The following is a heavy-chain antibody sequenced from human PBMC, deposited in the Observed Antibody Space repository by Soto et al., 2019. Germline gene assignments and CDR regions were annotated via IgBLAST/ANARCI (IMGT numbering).Heavy chain of an antibody. CDR1: GFTFSSYG. D-gene: IGHD1-26*01. Sequence: GGSLRLSCAASGFTFSSYGMHWVRQAPGKGLEWVAVISYDGSNKYYADSVKGRFTISRDNSKNTLYLQMNSLRAEDTAVYYCAKVVWELQPYFDYWGQGTLVTVSS. CDR2: ISYDGSNK. J-gene: IGHJ4*02. CDR3: AKVVWELQPYFDY. V-gene: IGHV3-30*18.